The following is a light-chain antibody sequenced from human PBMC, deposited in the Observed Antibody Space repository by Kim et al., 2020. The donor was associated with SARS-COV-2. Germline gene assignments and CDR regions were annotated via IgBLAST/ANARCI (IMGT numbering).Light chain of an antibody. CDR1: SLRSYY. CDR3: NSRDTSGDHIVV. Sequence: SSELTQDPAVSAALGQTVRITCQGDSLRSYYASWYQRKPGQAPVLVIFDNNRRPPGIPDRFSGSTSGDTASLTITGAQAEDEADYYCNSRDTSGDHIVVF. V-gene: IGLV3-19*01. CDR2: DNN. J-gene: IGLJ3*02.